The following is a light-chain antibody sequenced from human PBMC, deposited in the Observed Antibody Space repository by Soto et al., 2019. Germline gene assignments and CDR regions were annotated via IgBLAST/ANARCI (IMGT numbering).Light chain of an antibody. Sequence: QSALTQPASVSGSPGQSITISCTGTRSDIGRYNYVAWYQQHPGKAPKLIIYEVSHRPSGVSTHFSASKSGKTASLTLSGLQAEYEADYFCTSSTGSSRVFGGGTQLTVL. J-gene: IGLJ2*01. CDR3: TSSTGSSRV. V-gene: IGLV2-14*01. CDR1: RSDIGRYNY. CDR2: EVS.